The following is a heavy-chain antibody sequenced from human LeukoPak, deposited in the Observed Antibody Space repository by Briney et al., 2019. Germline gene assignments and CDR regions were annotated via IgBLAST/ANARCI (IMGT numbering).Heavy chain of an antibody. D-gene: IGHD6-19*01. J-gene: IGHJ4*02. CDR3: ARVIYSGWEGELSD. Sequence: PGGSLRLSCAASGFTFSNYDMNWVRQAPGKGLVWVSRINSDGSTTSYADSVMGRFTISRDNAKNTPYLQMNSLRAEDTAVYYCARVIYSGWEGELSDWGQGTLVTVSS. CDR1: GFTFSNYD. CDR2: INSDGSTT. V-gene: IGHV3-74*01.